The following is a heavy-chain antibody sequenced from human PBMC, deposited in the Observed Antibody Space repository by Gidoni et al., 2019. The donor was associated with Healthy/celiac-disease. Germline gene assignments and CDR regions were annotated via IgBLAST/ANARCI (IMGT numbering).Heavy chain of an antibody. D-gene: IGHD2-2*01. CDR3: APLVPALRETDY. Sequence: QVQLVQSGAEVKKPGDSVKVSCKASGYTFTGYYMHWVRQAPGQGLEWMGRINPNRGGTNYSQKFQGRVTMTRDTSISTAYMELSRLRSDDTAVYYFAPLVPALRETDYWGQGTLVTVSS. V-gene: IGHV1-2*06. J-gene: IGHJ4*02. CDR1: GYTFTGYY. CDR2: INPNRGGT.